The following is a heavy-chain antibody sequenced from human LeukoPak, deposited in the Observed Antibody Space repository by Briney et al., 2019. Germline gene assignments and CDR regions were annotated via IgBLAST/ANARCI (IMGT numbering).Heavy chain of an antibody. CDR1: GYRFTGYY. Sequence: ASVKVSCKASGYRFTGYYMHWVRQAPGQGLEWMGWINPNSGGTNYAQKFQGRVTMTRDTSISTAYMELSRLRSDDTAVYYCARVVEAAGTHYYYYYMDVWGKGTTVTVSS. J-gene: IGHJ6*03. D-gene: IGHD6-13*01. CDR3: ARVVEAAGTHYYYYYMDV. V-gene: IGHV1-2*02. CDR2: INPNSGGT.